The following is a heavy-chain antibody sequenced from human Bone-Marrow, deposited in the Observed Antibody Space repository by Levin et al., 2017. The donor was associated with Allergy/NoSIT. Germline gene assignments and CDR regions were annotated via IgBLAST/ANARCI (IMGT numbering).Heavy chain of an antibody. V-gene: IGHV3-23*01. CDR3: TRGSLLMYFGAN. CDR2: ISRSGNTP. J-gene: IGHJ4*02. CDR1: GFTFSEHG. D-gene: IGHD3-10*01. Sequence: AGGSLRLSCAISGFTFSEHGMSWVRQASRKGLEWVASISRSGNTPYYADSVKGRFTISRDNSKDTLYLQMHSLRAEGTAVYFCTRGSLLMYFGANGGQGTQVIVSS.